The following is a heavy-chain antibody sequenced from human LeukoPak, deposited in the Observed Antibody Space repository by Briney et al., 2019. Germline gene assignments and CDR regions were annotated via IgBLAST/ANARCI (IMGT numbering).Heavy chain of an antibody. CDR1: GFTFSIYG. V-gene: IGHV3-30*03. D-gene: IGHD2-2*01. J-gene: IGHJ4*02. CDR2: ISYDGSNK. CDR3: ARDRCSSTSCGFDY. Sequence: GGSLRLSYAASGFTFSIYGMHWVRQAPGKGLEWVAVISYDGSNKYYTDSVKGRFTIPRDNSKNTLYVQMNSQRAEDTAVYYCARDRCSSTSCGFDYLGQGTLVTVSS.